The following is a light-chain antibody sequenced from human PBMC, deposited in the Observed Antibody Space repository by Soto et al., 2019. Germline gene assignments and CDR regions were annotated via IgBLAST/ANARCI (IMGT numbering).Light chain of an antibody. J-gene: IGKJ1*01. CDR1: QSISSY. V-gene: IGKV1-39*01. Sequence: IQMTQSPSSLSASVGDRVTITCRASQSISSYLNWYQQKPGKAPKLLIYAASTLQFGVPSRFSGSGSGTDFTLTISSLQPEDFATYYCQQSYRSPTVGQGTKVDSK. CDR2: AAS. CDR3: QQSYRSPT.